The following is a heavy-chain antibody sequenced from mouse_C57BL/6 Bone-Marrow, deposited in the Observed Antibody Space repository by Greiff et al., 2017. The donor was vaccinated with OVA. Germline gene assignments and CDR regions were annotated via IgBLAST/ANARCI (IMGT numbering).Heavy chain of an antibody. CDR1: GYTFTDYN. D-gene: IGHD1-1*01. Sequence: VQLQQSGPELVKPGASVKMSCKASGYTFTDYNMHWVKQSHGKSLEWIGYINPNNGGTSYNQKFKGKATLTVNKSSSTAYTELRSLTSEDSAVYYCATYGSSPNYYAMDYWGQGTSVTVSS. CDR3: ATYGSSPNYYAMDY. J-gene: IGHJ4*01. V-gene: IGHV1-22*01. CDR2: INPNNGGT.